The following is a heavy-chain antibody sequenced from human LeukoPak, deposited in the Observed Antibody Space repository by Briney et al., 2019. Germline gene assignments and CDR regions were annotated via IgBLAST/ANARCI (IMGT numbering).Heavy chain of an antibody. CDR3: ARGWLAETTVVTPYNY. J-gene: IGHJ4*02. CDR1: GGTFSNYA. CDR2: IIPIFGKA. D-gene: IGHD4-23*01. Sequence: SVKVSCKASGGTFSNYAINWVRQAPGQGLEWMGEIIPIFGKANYAQKFQGRVTITADQSTRTAYMELSSLRSEDTAVYYCARGWLAETTVVTPYNYWGRGTLVSVSS. V-gene: IGHV1-69*13.